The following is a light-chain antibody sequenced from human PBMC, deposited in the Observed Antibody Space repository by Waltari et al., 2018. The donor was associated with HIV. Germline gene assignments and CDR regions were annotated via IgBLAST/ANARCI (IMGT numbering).Light chain of an antibody. CDR2: RLS. J-gene: IGKJ5*01. V-gene: IGKV2-40*01. CDR1: QSLLDSDDRSHL. CDR3: MQRIEFPIT. Sequence: DIVLTQTPLSLPVTPGDPASISCRPSQSLLDSDDRSHLSDWYLQNPGQSPKLRICRLSYRAVGGHERISGSGSGSEYTLKISRVEAEYVGVYYCMQRIEFPITVGQGTRLEIK.